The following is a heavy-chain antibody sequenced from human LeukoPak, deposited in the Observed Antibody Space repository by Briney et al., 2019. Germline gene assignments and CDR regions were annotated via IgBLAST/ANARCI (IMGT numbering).Heavy chain of an antibody. Sequence: PSETLSLTCTVSGGSISSSSYYWGWIRQPPGKGLEWIGSIYYSGSTYYNPSLKSRVTISVDTSRNQFSLKLSSVTAADTAVYYCARHIVGATLDYWGQGTLVTVSS. CDR2: IYYSGST. CDR1: GGSISSSSYY. CDR3: ARHIVGATLDY. V-gene: IGHV4-39*01. J-gene: IGHJ4*02. D-gene: IGHD1-26*01.